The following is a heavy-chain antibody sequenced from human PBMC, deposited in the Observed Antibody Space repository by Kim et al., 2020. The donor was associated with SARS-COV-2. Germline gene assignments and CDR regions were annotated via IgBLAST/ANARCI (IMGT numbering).Heavy chain of an antibody. Sequence: ADSVKGRFPISRDNSKNTVYVQLNSLRAGDTAVYYCAGRGPWSSRNLDYWGQGTLVTVSS. CDR3: AGRGPWSSRNLDY. V-gene: IGHV3-23*01. D-gene: IGHD6-13*01. J-gene: IGHJ4*02.